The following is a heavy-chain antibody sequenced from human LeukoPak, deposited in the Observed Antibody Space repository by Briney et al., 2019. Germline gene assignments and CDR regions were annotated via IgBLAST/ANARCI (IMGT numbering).Heavy chain of an antibody. CDR1: GYTFTSYY. CDR3: ARCAMSGGSYGFDY. D-gene: IGHD5-18*01. CDR2: INPSGGST. J-gene: IGHJ4*02. Sequence: ASVTVSCTASGYTFTSYYMHWVRQAPGQGLGWMGIINPSGGSTSYAQKFQGRVTMTRDTSTSTVYMELSSLRSEDTAVYYCARCAMSGGSYGFDYWGQGTLVTVSS. V-gene: IGHV1-46*01.